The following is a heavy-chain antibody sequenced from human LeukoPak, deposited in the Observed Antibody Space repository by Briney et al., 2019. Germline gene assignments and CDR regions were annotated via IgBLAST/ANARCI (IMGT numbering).Heavy chain of an antibody. D-gene: IGHD2-21*02. CDR3: ARVHPPGRGGDCLPFDF. CDR2: IGVYNGNT. Sequence: ASVKVSCKASGYIFTSYGISWVRQAPGQGLEWMGWIGVYNGNTNYAQKFQGRVTMTTDTSTSTAYMELRSLRSDDTTVYYCARVHPPGRGGDCLPFDFWGQGTLVTVSS. J-gene: IGHJ4*02. V-gene: IGHV1-18*01. CDR1: GYIFTSYG.